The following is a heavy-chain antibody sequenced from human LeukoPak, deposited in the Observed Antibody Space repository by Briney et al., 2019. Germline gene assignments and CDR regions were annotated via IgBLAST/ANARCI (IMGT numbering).Heavy chain of an antibody. CDR2: INHSGST. D-gene: IGHD6-25*01. J-gene: IGHJ4*02. CDR3: ARSTHQRSEIFDY. CDR1: GGSFSGYY. Sequence: IPSETLSLTCAVYGGSFSGYYWSWIRQPPGKGLEWIGEINHSGSTNYNPSLKSRVTISVDTSKNQFSLKLSSVTAADTAVYYCARSTHQRSEIFDYWGQGTLVTVSP. V-gene: IGHV4-34*01.